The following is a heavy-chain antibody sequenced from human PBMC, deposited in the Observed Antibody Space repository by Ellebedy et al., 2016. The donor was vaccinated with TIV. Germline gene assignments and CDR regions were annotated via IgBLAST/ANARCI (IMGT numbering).Heavy chain of an antibody. Sequence: GGSLRLXXAASGFTLSNSGMTWVRQAPGKGLEWASYISISGTTLYYADSVRRRFTISRDNAKNSLYLRMNSLRADDTAMYYCARVDRVSHAMDVWGQGTPVTVSS. CDR1: GFTLSNSG. D-gene: IGHD1-14*01. CDR3: ARVDRVSHAMDV. J-gene: IGHJ6*02. CDR2: ISISGTTL. V-gene: IGHV3-48*01.